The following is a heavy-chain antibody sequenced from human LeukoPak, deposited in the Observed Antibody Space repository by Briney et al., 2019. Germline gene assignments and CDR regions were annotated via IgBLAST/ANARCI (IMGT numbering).Heavy chain of an antibody. CDR3: ARDLYSGYGVVDY. Sequence: GGSLRLSCAASGFTVSSNYMSWVRQAPGKGLEWVSVIYSGGSTYYADSVKGRFTISRDNSKNTLCLQMNSLRAEDTAVYYCARDLYSGYGVVDYWGQGTLVTVSS. D-gene: IGHD5-12*01. CDR1: GFTVSSNY. J-gene: IGHJ4*02. V-gene: IGHV3-66*02. CDR2: IYSGGST.